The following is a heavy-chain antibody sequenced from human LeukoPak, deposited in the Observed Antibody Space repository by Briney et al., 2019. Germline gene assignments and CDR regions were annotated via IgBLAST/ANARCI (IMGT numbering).Heavy chain of an antibody. Sequence: ASVKVSCKASGYTFTGYYMHWVRQAPGQGLEWMGWINPNSGGTNYAQKFQGRVTMTRNTSISTAYMELSSLRSEDTAVYYCARAVVGPGTNGGDWFDPWGQGTLVTVSS. J-gene: IGHJ5*02. CDR1: GYTFTGYY. CDR2: INPNSGGT. V-gene: IGHV1-2*02. D-gene: IGHD1-26*01. CDR3: ARAVVGPGTNGGDWFDP.